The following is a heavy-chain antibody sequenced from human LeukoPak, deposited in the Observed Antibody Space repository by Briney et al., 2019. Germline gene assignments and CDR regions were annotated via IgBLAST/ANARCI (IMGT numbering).Heavy chain of an antibody. D-gene: IGHD1-26*01. CDR2: ISGNGGHI. V-gene: IGHV3-23*01. J-gene: IGHJ5*02. Sequence: GGSLRLSCAASGSTFSIYAMIWVRQAPGKGLEWVSVISGNGGHIDYADSVKGRFTISRDDSKNTLYLQMSSLRAEDTAVYYCAKDMELASWGQGTLVTVSS. CDR1: GSTFSIYA. CDR3: AKDMELAS.